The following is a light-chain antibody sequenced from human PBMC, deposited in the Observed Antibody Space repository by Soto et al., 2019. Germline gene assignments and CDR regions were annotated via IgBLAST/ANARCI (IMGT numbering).Light chain of an antibody. CDR3: SSFAGSNNFPYV. CDR1: SSDVGAYDY. Sequence: SVLTQPPSASGSPGQSVTISCTGTSSDVGAYDYVSWYQQHPGKAPKLMIYEINKRPSGVPDRVSGSKSGNTASLTVSGLQAEDEADYYCSSFAGSNNFPYVFGTGTKAPS. CDR2: EIN. V-gene: IGLV2-8*01. J-gene: IGLJ1*01.